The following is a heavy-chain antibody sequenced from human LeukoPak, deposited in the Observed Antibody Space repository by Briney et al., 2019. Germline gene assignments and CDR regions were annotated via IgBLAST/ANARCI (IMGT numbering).Heavy chain of an antibody. J-gene: IGHJ4*02. D-gene: IGHD2-2*01. V-gene: IGHV1-69*05. CDR3: ASHYKPAAISYFDY. CDR1: GGTFSSYA. Sequence: GALVKVSCKASGGTFSSYAISWVRQAPGQGLEWMGGIIPIFGTANYAQKFQGRVTMTRDTSISTAYMERSRLRSDDTAVYYCASHYKPAAISYFDYWGQGTLVTVSS. CDR2: IIPIFGTA.